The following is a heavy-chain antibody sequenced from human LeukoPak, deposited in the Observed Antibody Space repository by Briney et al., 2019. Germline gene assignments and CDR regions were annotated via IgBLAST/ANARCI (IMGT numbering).Heavy chain of an antibody. CDR3: ARTRYYYDSSGYYYFDY. D-gene: IGHD3-22*01. CDR2: IYYSGST. CDR1: GGSISSYY. Sequence: PSETLSLTCTVSGGSISSYYWSWIRQPPGKGLEWIGYIYYSGSTNYNPSLKSRVTISVDTSKNQLSLKLSSVTAADTAVYYCARTRYYYDSSGYYYFDYWGQGTLVTVSS. J-gene: IGHJ4*02. V-gene: IGHV4-59*01.